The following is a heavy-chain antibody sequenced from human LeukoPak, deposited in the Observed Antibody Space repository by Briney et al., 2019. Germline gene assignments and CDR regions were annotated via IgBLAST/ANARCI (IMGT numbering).Heavy chain of an antibody. D-gene: IGHD2-2*01. J-gene: IGHJ6*02. V-gene: IGHV4-34*01. CDR1: GGSFSGYY. Sequence: PSETLSLTCAVYGGSFSGYYWSWIRQRPGKGLEWFGEINHSGSTNYNPSLKSRATISVDTSKNQFSLKLSSVTAADTAVYYCASIPGGRYCSSTSCYRAGHYYGMDVWGQGTTVTVSS. CDR3: ASIPGGRYCSSTSCYRAGHYYGMDV. CDR2: INHSGST.